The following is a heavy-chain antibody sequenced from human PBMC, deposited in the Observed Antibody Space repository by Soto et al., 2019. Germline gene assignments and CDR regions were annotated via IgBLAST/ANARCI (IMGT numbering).Heavy chain of an antibody. J-gene: IGHJ6*02. CDR2: IKSKGSGGTT. CDR1: GFTFSYAW. Sequence: GGSLRLSCAASGFTFSYAWMNWVRQAPGKGLEWVGRIKSKGSGGTTDYAVPVKGRFTISRDDSKNTLYLQMNSLKTEDTAVYYCTTVGPKLIYFYYYAMDVWGQGTTVTVSS. V-gene: IGHV3-15*07. CDR3: TTVGPKLIYFYYYAMDV. D-gene: IGHD1-1*01.